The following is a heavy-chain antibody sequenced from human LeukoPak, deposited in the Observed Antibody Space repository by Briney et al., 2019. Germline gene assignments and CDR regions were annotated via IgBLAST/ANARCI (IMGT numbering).Heavy chain of an antibody. V-gene: IGHV3-7*03. Sequence: GGSLRLSYAASGFTFSSYWMSWVRQAPGKGLEWVANIKQDGSEKYFVDSVKGRFTISRDNAKNSLYLQMNSLRADDTAVYYCARGGSRHPSPEDYWGQGTLVTVSS. D-gene: IGHD1-1*01. CDR1: GFTFSSYW. CDR2: IKQDGSEK. J-gene: IGHJ4*02. CDR3: ARGGSRHPSPEDY.